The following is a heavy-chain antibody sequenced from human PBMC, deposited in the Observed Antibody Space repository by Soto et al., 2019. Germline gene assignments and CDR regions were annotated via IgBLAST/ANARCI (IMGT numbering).Heavy chain of an antibody. J-gene: IGHJ4*02. Sequence: QVQLVQSGAEVKKPGASVKVSCKASGYTFTSYYMHWVRQAPGQGLEWLGIINPSGGSTSYAQKFQGRVTMARDTSTSTVYMELGSRRSEDTAVYYCERAPDGYNHYDYWGQGTLGTVSS. CDR1: GYTFTSYY. V-gene: IGHV1-46*01. CDR2: INPSGGST. CDR3: ERAPDGYNHYDY. D-gene: IGHD5-12*01.